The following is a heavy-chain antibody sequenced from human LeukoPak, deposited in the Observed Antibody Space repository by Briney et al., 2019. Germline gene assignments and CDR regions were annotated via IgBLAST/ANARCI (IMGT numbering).Heavy chain of an antibody. CDR2: ISGDGGST. J-gene: IGHJ4*02. V-gene: IGHV3-43*02. D-gene: IGHD4-23*01. Sequence: GGSLRLSCAASGFTFDDYAMHWVRQAPGKGLEWVSLISGDGGSTYYAGSVKGRFTISRDNSKNSLYLQMNSLRTEDTALYYRASELGNSDDDYWGQGTLVTVSS. CDR3: ASELGNSDDDY. CDR1: GFTFDDYA.